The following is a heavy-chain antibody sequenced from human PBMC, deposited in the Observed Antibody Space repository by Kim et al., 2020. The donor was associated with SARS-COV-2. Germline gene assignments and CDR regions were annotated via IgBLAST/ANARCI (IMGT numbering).Heavy chain of an antibody. CDR3: GRERNARIVVLSEGRGGLAH. D-gene: IGHD2-21*01. Sequence: GGSLRLSCECSGFRFQSFALFWVRQSPGKGLEWVAAISYNGNNKYYTESVRGRFAVSRDDSKNSLYLEMNGLTSEDTATYYCGRERNARIVVLSEGRGGLAHWGQGSLVVVSS. V-gene: IGHV3-30*09. J-gene: IGHJ4*02. CDR2: ISYNGNNK. CDR1: GFRFQSFA.